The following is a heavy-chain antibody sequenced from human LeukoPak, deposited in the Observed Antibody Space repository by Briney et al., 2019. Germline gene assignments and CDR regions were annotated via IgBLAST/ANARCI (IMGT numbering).Heavy chain of an antibody. Sequence: GGSLRLSCAASGFTVSTYYMTWVRQAPGKGLECVSVIYSGGSTYYADSVKGRLTVSRDNSKNTLYLQMNSLRAEDTAMYYCARGLGYCTSTTCLLPFDYWGQGTLVTVSS. D-gene: IGHD2-2*01. J-gene: IGHJ4*02. CDR2: IYSGGST. V-gene: IGHV3-53*01. CDR3: ARGLGYCTSTTCLLPFDY. CDR1: GFTVSTYY.